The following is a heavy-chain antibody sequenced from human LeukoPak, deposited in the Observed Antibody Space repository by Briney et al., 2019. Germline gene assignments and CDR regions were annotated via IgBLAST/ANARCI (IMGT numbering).Heavy chain of an antibody. Sequence: ASVKVSCKASGYTFTSYGISWVRQAPGQGLEWMGWISAYNGNTNYAQKLQGRVTMTTDTSTSTAYMELRSLRSDDTAVYYCARARNDYGPWSYFDYWGQGTLVTVSS. CDR2: ISAYNGNT. D-gene: IGHD4-17*01. CDR3: ARARNDYGPWSYFDY. V-gene: IGHV1-18*01. J-gene: IGHJ4*02. CDR1: GYTFTSYG.